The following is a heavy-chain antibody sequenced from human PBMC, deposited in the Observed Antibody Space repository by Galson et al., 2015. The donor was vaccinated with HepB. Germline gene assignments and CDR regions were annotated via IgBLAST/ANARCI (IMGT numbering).Heavy chain of an antibody. CDR2: ISSSSSTI. J-gene: IGHJ6*02. Sequence: SLRLSCAASGFTFSSYCMNWVRQAPGKGLEWVSYISSSSSTIYYADSVKGRFTISRDNAKNSLYLQMNSLRAEDTAVYYCARDQGYSQSHYYYYYGMDVWGQGTTVTVSS. V-gene: IGHV3-48*04. D-gene: IGHD5-18*01. CDR1: GFTFSSYC. CDR3: ARDQGYSQSHYYYYYGMDV.